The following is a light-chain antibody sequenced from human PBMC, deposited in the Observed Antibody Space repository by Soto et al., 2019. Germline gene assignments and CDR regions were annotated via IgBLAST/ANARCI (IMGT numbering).Light chain of an antibody. V-gene: IGLV2-8*01. Sequence: QSALTQPPSASGSPGQSVTISCTGTSSDVGRYNYVSWYQQHPGKAPKLMIYEATKRPSGVPDRFSGSKSGNTASLTVSGLQAEDEADYYCSSYAGSNNVLFGGRTKLTVL. CDR3: SSYAGSNNVL. CDR1: SSDVGRYNY. J-gene: IGLJ2*01. CDR2: EAT.